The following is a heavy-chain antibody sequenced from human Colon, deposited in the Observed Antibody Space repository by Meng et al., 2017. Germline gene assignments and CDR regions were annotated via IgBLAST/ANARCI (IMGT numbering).Heavy chain of an antibody. Sequence: QAQLVQSGAEVKKPGSSVNVSCKASGGTFSTYSISWVRQAPGQGLEGMGRSIPILGIANYAQKFQGRVTITADKSTSTAYMELSSLTFEDTAVYFCARGRGNQPLFDFWGQGTLVTVSS. CDR2: SIPILGIA. D-gene: IGHD2/OR15-2a*01. CDR3: ARGRGNQPLFDF. CDR1: GGTFSTYS. J-gene: IGHJ4*02. V-gene: IGHV1-69*02.